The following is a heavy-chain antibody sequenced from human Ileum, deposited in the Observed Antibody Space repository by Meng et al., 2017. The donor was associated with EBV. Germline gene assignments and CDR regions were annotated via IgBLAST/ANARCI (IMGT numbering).Heavy chain of an antibody. CDR2: ISSTGSTT. D-gene: IGHD6-13*01. CDR3: VYSSSFH. CDR1: GFTFSNYY. J-gene: IGHJ4*02. Sequence: GHVVASGGGLVKPGWSLRLSFAASGFTFSNYYMNWIRQAPGKGLEWVSFISSTGSTTYYADSVKGRFTVSRDNAKNSLFLQMHSLRAEDTAVYYCVYSSSFHWGQGTLVTVSS. V-gene: IGHV3-11*01.